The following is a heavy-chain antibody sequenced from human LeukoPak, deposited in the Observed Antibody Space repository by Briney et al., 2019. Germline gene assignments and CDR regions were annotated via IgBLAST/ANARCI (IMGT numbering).Heavy chain of an antibody. CDR2: INQDGSEK. J-gene: IGHJ5*02. D-gene: IGHD3-16*01. CDR1: GFTFSTYW. Sequence: GGSLRLSCTASGFTFSTYWMTWVRQAPGKGLEWVANINQDGSEKNYVDSVKGRFTISRDNAKKSLYLQMNSLRAEDTAVYFCARDMIILQSWGQGTLVTVSS. CDR3: ARDMIILQS. V-gene: IGHV3-7*04.